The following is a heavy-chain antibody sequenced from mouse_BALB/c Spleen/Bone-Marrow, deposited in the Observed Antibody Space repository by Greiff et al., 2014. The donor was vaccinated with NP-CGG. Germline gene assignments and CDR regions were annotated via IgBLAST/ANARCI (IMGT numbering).Heavy chain of an antibody. Sequence: QVQLQQSGAELAKPGASVKMSCKASGYTFASYWMHWVKQRPGQGLEWIGYINPSTGYTDYNQKFNDKATLTADKSSSTAYMQLSSLTSKDSAVYYCAIGNPLYAMDYWGQGTSVTVSS. CDR3: AIGNPLYAMDY. CDR1: GYTFASYW. V-gene: IGHV1-7*01. CDR2: INPSTGYT. D-gene: IGHD2-14*01. J-gene: IGHJ4*01.